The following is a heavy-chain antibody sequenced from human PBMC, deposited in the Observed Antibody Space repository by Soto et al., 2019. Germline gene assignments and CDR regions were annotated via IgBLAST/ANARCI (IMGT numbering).Heavy chain of an antibody. CDR3: AKDMSGATGALDF. D-gene: IGHD1-1*01. CDR2: ISWRDGSI. Sequence: EVQLVESGGGLVQPGRSLRLSCAASRFTFNDYGMHWVRQAPGKGLEWVSGISWRDGSIGYADSVRGRFTISRDNAKSSLYLQMNSLRAEDTALYYCAKDMSGATGALDFWGQGTMVTVSS. CDR1: RFTFNDYG. J-gene: IGHJ3*01. V-gene: IGHV3-9*01.